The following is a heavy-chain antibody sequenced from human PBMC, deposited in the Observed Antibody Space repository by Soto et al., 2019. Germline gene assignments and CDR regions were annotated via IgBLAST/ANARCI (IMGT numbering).Heavy chain of an antibody. CDR1: GFTFDDYA. CDR2: ISWNSGSI. J-gene: IGHJ4*01. D-gene: IGHD6-19*01. Sequence: PGGSLRLSCAASGFTFDDYAMHWVRQAPGKGLEWVSGISWNSGSIGYADSVKGRFTISRDNAKNSLYLQMNSLRAEDTALYYCAKDIKRVDGFDYWGQGTMVTVYS. V-gene: IGHV3-9*01. CDR3: AKDIKRVDGFDY.